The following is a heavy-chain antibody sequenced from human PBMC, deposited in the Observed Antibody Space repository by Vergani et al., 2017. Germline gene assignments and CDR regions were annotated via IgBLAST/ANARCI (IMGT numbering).Heavy chain of an antibody. CDR2: IYYSGST. Sequence: QVQLQESGPGLVKPSQTLSLTCTVSGGSISSGGYYWSWIRQHPGKGLEWIGYIYYSGSTYYNPSLKSRVTISVDTSKNQFSLKLSSVTAADTAVYYCAREIGGMGDFWSGYSYLYYYYYMDVWGKGTTVTVSS. J-gene: IGHJ6*03. V-gene: IGHV4-31*03. D-gene: IGHD3-3*01. CDR1: GGSISSGGYY. CDR3: AREIGGMGDFWSGYSYLYYYYYMDV.